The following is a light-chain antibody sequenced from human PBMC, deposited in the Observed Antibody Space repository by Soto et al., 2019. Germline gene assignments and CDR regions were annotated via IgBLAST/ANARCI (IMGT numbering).Light chain of an antibody. CDR3: QNLDSAAFT. V-gene: IGKV1-27*01. CDR1: QGISNY. Sequence: DIQMTQSPSSLSASLGDRVTITCRASQGISNYLAWYQQRPGKVPKLLIYAASTLQSDVPSRFSGSGSGTDFTLTISSLLPEDVATYYCQNLDSAAFTFGPGTKVDIK. CDR2: AAS. J-gene: IGKJ3*01.